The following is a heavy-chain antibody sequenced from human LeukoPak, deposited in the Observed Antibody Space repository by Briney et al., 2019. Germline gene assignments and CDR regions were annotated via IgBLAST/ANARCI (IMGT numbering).Heavy chain of an antibody. CDR2: FDPEDGET. V-gene: IGHV1-24*01. J-gene: IGHJ3*02. Sequence: ASVKVSCKVSGYTLTELSMHWVRQAPGKGLEWMGGFDPEDGETIYAQKFQGRVTMTEDTSTDTAYMELSSLRSEDTAVYYCARDAYNWNSRLDAFDIWGQGTMVTVSS. CDR3: ARDAYNWNSRLDAFDI. CDR1: GYTLTELS. D-gene: IGHD1-7*01.